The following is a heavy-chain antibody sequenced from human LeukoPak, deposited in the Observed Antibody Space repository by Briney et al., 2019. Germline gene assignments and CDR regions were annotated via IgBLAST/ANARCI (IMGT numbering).Heavy chain of an antibody. D-gene: IGHD1-26*01. CDR1: AFSFSSYA. V-gene: IGHV3-23*01. CDR3: AKLVGGLPFDL. CDR2: ISGSGDST. J-gene: IGHJ3*01. Sequence: GGSLRLSSAASAFSFSSYAMSWVRQAAGKGLEWVSTISGSGDSTYYADSVKGRFTISRDNSKNTLYLQMNSLRVEDTALYYCAKLVGGLPFDLWGQGTVVTVSS.